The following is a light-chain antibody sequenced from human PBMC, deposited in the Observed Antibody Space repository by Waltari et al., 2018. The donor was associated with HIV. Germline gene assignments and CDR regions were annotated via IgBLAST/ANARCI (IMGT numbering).Light chain of an antibody. CDR1: QNILDISNNKNY. CDR2: WAS. Sequence: DIVMTQSPDSLAVSVGERATINCKSSQNILDISNNKNYLTWYQQKPVQSPKLLIYWASTRESGVPDRFRGSGSGTDFTLTISSLQAEDVAVYYCQQHFSTPWTFGQGTKVGIK. V-gene: IGKV4-1*01. J-gene: IGKJ1*01. CDR3: QQHFSTPWT.